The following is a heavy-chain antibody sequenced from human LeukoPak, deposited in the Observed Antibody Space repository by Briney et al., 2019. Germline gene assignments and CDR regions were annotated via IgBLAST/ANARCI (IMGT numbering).Heavy chain of an antibody. Sequence: GGSLRLSCAASGFTFTNYAMNWVRQAPGKGLEWVATVSYDGTDTSYADSVRGRFAIFRDNSKNTLYLQMNSLRTEDTAVYYCVRVSGFCTNGVCPSFDPWGQGTLVTVSS. CDR1: GFTFTNYA. D-gene: IGHD2-8*01. CDR3: VRVSGFCTNGVCPSFDP. V-gene: IGHV3-30*09. CDR2: VSYDGTDT. J-gene: IGHJ5*02.